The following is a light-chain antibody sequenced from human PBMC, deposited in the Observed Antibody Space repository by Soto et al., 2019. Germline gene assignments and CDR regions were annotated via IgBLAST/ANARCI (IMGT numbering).Light chain of an antibody. CDR3: QQLNNYPLT. CDR2: AAS. J-gene: IGKJ4*01. Sequence: DIQLTQSPSFLSASVGDRVTITCRASQGISSYLAWYQQKPGKAPKVLIYAASTLQSGVPSRFSDDGSETEFTLTISSLQPEDFATYYFQQLNNYPLTFGGGNKVDIK. V-gene: IGKV1-9*01. CDR1: QGISSY.